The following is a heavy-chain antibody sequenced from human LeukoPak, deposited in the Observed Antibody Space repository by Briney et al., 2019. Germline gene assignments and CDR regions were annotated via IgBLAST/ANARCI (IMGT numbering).Heavy chain of an antibody. D-gene: IGHD3-22*01. CDR3: ARQGRITMIFALDF. CDR1: GGSISTTSYN. V-gene: IGHV4-39*01. J-gene: IGHJ4*02. Sequence: ASETLSLTCTVSGGSISTTSYNWGWIRQSPGKGLDWIGRIYYRGNTYYNPSLKSRVTISVDTSKHQFSQKLSSVTAADTALYYCARQGRITMIFALDFWGQGALVTVSS. CDR2: IYYRGNT.